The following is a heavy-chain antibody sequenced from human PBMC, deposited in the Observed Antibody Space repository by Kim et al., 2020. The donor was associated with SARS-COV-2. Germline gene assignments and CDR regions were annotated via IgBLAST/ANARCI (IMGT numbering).Heavy chain of an antibody. J-gene: IGHJ4*02. CDR3: ARDLAGYSSSCHDY. CDR2: INTNTGNP. D-gene: IGHD6-13*01. V-gene: IGHV7-4-1*02. Sequence: ASVKVSCKASGYTFTSYAMNWVRQAPGQGLEWMGWINTNTGNPTYAHGFTGRFVFSLDTSVSTAYLQISSLKAEDTAVYYCARDLAGYSSSCHDYWGQGTLVTVSS. CDR1: GYTFTSYA.